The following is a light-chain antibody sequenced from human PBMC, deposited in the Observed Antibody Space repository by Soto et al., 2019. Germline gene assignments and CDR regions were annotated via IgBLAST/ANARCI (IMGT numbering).Light chain of an antibody. CDR3: QQYDRWTVT. CDR2: DAS. CDR1: QSVTTN. J-gene: IGKJ4*01. V-gene: IGKV3-15*01. Sequence: EVVMTQSPATLSVSPGERVTFSCRASQSVTTNLAWYQHKQGQSPRLLISDASTGASGIPPRFSGSGSGTEGTLTIDRLQYADGAVYYCQQYDRWTVTFGGGTKVDI.